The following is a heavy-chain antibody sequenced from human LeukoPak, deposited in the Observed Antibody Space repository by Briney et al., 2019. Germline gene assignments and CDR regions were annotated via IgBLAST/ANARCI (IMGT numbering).Heavy chain of an antibody. Sequence: PGGSLRLSCVASGFTFSSFAMSWVRQAPGKGLEWVSAISGSGGSTYYADSVKGRFTISRDNSKHTLYLQMNSLRAEDTAVYYCAKDQHSSGYYDGRKTPHAPFDYWGQGTLVTVSS. CDR1: GFTFSSFA. J-gene: IGHJ4*02. CDR3: AKDQHSSGYYDGRKTPHAPFDY. CDR2: ISGSGGST. D-gene: IGHD3-22*01. V-gene: IGHV3-23*01.